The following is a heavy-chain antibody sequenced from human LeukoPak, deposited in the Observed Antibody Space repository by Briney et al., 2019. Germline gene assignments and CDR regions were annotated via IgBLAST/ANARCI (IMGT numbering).Heavy chain of an antibody. CDR2: IHNSGRT. CDR1: GGSVSSYY. CDR3: ARHGTISSESYFDY. J-gene: IGHJ4*02. V-gene: IGHV4-59*08. Sequence: SETLSLTCSVSGGSVSSYYWSWIRQSPGKGLEWIGYIHNSGRTNYNPSLKSRVTGFVDTSKNQVSLRLSSVTAADTAVYYCARHGTISSESYFDYWGQGALVSVSS. D-gene: IGHD1-14*01.